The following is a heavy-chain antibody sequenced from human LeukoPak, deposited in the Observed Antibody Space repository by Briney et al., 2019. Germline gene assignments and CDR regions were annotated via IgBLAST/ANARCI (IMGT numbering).Heavy chain of an antibody. CDR3: VREVTVTSYFDY. Sequence: PGGSLRLSCVASGFNFSNYWMSWVRQAPVEGLEWVANIKQDGSEKYYVDSVEGRFTISRDNAKNSLFLQMNSLRAEDTAVYYCVREVTVTSYFDYWGQGILVTVSS. CDR1: GFNFSNYW. V-gene: IGHV3-7*01. D-gene: IGHD2-21*02. J-gene: IGHJ4*02. CDR2: IKQDGSEK.